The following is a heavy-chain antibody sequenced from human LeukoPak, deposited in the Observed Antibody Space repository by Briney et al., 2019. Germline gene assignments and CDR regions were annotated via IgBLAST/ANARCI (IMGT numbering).Heavy chain of an antibody. CDR2: ISYTGST. J-gene: IGHJ4*02. Sequence: SETLSLTCTVSGGSISNYFWSWIRQPPGEGLEWIGCISYTGSTNYTPSLKSRVTMSVGASTDQFSLELSSVTAADTAVYFCAGSKSYFGNFYYWAQGLLVTVSS. D-gene: IGHD2/OR15-2a*01. CDR3: AGSKSYFGNFYY. CDR1: GGSISNYF. V-gene: IGHV4-59*01.